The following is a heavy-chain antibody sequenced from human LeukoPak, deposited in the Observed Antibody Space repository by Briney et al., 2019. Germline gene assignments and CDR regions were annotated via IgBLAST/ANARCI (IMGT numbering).Heavy chain of an antibody. CDR3: ARGLGYCSGGSCYYY. CDR2: ISAYNGNT. D-gene: IGHD2-15*01. Sequence: ASVKVSCKASGYTFTSYGISWVRQAPGQGLEWMGWISAYNGNTNYAQKLQGRVTVTTDTSTSTAYMELRSLRSEDTAVYYCARGLGYCSGGSCYYYWGQGTLVTVSS. J-gene: IGHJ4*02. CDR1: GYTFTSYG. V-gene: IGHV1-18*01.